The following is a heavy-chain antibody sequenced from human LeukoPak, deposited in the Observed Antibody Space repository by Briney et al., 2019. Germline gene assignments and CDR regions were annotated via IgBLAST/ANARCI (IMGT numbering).Heavy chain of an antibody. Sequence: SVKVSCKASGGIFSSYVISWVRQAPGQGLEWMGGIIPMFGTANYAQKFQGRVTINADESTSTAYMELSSLRSEDTAVYYCARSPPGGFEHGFDIWGQGTMVTVSS. CDR3: ARSPPGGFEHGFDI. V-gene: IGHV1-69*13. J-gene: IGHJ3*02. CDR1: GGIFSSYV. D-gene: IGHD3-10*01. CDR2: IIPMFGTA.